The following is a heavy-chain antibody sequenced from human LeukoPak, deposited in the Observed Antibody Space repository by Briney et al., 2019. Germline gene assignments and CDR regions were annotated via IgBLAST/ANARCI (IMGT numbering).Heavy chain of an antibody. D-gene: IGHD1-26*01. CDR2: ISYDGSND. J-gene: IGHJ2*01. CDR3: ARDAGGAFYWYFDL. Sequence: GGSLRLSCAASGFTFSSFAMHWVRQAPGKGLEGLAVISYDGSNDYYAGSLKGRFTMSRDNSRNALYLQIKSLRPDDTAVYYCARDAGGAFYWYFDLWGRGTLVTVSS. CDR1: GFTFSSFA. V-gene: IGHV3-30-3*01.